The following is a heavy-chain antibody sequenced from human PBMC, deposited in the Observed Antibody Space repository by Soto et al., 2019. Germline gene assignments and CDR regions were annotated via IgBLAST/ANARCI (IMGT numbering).Heavy chain of an antibody. J-gene: IGHJ3*02. D-gene: IGHD4-17*01. CDR2: IIPIFGIT. V-gene: IGHV1-69*02. CDR1: GGTFNNCT. CDR3: ARSSSYGDSTEGLDI. Sequence: QVQLVQSGAEVKKPGSSVRVSCKASGGTFNNCTISWVRQAPGQGLEWMGRIIPIFGITNYAQKFQRRVTITADKSTSTAYMELSSLRSEDTAVYYCARSSSYGDSTEGLDIWGQGTMVTVSS.